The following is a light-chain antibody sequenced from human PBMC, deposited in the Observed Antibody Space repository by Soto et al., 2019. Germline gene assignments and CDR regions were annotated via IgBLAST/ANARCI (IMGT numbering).Light chain of an antibody. J-gene: IGLJ2*01. Sequence: QSVLTQPPSASGSPGQSVTISCTGTSSDVGGYNYVSWYQQHPGKAPKLMISEVSKRPSGVPDRFSGSKSGNTASLTVSGLQAEDDAAYYCSSFAGNNNLVFGGGTKVTVL. CDR1: SSDVGGYNY. CDR3: SSFAGNNNLV. CDR2: EVS. V-gene: IGLV2-8*01.